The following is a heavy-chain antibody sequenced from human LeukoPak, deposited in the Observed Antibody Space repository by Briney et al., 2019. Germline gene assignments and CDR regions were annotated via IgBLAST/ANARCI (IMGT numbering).Heavy chain of an antibody. Sequence: LPGGSLRLSCAASGFTVSSNHMSWVRQAPGKGLEWVSLIYSGADTYYADSVKGRFTISRDNSKNTLYLQMNSLRAEDTAVYYCARLGMIQAYSTEDYWGQGTLVTVSS. J-gene: IGHJ4*02. CDR2: IYSGADT. V-gene: IGHV3-53*01. CDR1: GFTVSSNH. CDR3: ARLGMIQAYSTEDY. D-gene: IGHD6-13*01.